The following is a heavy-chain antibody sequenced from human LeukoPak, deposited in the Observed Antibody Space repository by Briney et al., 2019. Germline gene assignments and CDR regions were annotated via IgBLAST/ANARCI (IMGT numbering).Heavy chain of an antibody. CDR2: INPNSGGT. Sequence: ASVKVSCKASGYTVTGYYMHWVRQAPGQGLEWMGWINPNSGGTNYAQKFQGRVTMTRDTSISTAYMELSRLRSDDTAVYYCARGTLIGSSTSPRYYYYMDVWGKGTTVTVSS. J-gene: IGHJ6*03. CDR1: GYTVTGYY. D-gene: IGHD2-2*01. CDR3: ARGTLIGSSTSPRYYYYMDV. V-gene: IGHV1-2*02.